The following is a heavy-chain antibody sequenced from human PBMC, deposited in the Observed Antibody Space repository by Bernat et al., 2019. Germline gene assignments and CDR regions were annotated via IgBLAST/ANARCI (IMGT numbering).Heavy chain of an antibody. CDR3: AGESDYYYYGMDV. CDR2: ISYDGSNK. V-gene: IGHV3-30-3*01. CDR1: GFTFSSYA. J-gene: IGHJ6*02. Sequence: QVQLVESGGGVVQPGRSLRLSCAASGFTFSSYAMHWVRQAPGKGLEWVAVISYDGSNKFYADSVKGRFTISRDNAKNSLYLQMNSLRAEDTAVYYCAGESDYYYYGMDVWGQGTTVTVSS.